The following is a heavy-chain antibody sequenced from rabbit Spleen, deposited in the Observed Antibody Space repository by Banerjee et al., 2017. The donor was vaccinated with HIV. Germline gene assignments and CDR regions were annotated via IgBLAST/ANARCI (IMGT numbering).Heavy chain of an antibody. D-gene: IGHD1-1*01. CDR3: ARDLVGVIGWNFYL. CDR1: GFSFSNGYD. CDR2: INAATGKP. Sequence: QERLEESGGGLVKPEGSLTLTCTASGFSFSNGYDMCWVRQAPGKGLEWIACINAATGKPVYATWASGRFTISRTSSTTVTLRMTSLTAADRATYFCARDLVGVIGWNFYLWGPGTLVTVS. J-gene: IGHJ4*01. V-gene: IGHV1S45*01.